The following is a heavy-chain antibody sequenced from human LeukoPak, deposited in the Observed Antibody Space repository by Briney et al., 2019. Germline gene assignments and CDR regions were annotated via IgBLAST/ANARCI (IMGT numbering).Heavy chain of an antibody. Sequence: GGSLRLSCAASGFTVNSNYMTWVRQAPGKGLEWVSVIYSGGGTYYADSVKGRFTISRDDSKNTLYLQMNSLKTEDTAVYYCTTDPDIVVVPAALGDYYYGMDVWGQGTTVTVSS. CDR3: TTDPDIVVVPAALGDYYYGMDV. CDR2: IYSGGGT. V-gene: IGHV3-66*01. D-gene: IGHD2-2*01. CDR1: GFTVNSNY. J-gene: IGHJ6*02.